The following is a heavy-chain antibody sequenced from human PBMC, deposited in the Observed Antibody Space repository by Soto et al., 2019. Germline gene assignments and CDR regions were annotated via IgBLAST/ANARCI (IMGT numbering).Heavy chain of an antibody. CDR2: TYYRSKWYN. V-gene: IGHV6-1*01. Sequence: PSQTLSLTCDISGDSVSSNSAGWNWIRQTPSRGLEWLGRTYYRSKWYNNYAVSVKSRVSVNPDTAKNQISLQLNSVTPEDTAVYYCARGSWDDVSGHYYMDVWGKGTTVTVSS. J-gene: IGHJ6*03. CDR1: GDSVSSNSAG. CDR3: ARGSWDDVSGHYYMDV. D-gene: IGHD1-1*01.